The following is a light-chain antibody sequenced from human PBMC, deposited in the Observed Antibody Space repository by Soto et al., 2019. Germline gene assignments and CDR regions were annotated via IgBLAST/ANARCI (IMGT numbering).Light chain of an antibody. Sequence: QSVLTQPPSVSGAPGQRVTISCTGSSSNIGAGYDVHWYQQLPGTAPKLLIYGNSNRPSGVPDRFSGSKSGTSPSLAITGLQAEDEADYYCQSYDSSLSALYVFGTGTKLTVL. CDR2: GNS. J-gene: IGLJ1*01. CDR3: QSYDSSLSALYV. V-gene: IGLV1-40*01. CDR1: SSNIGAGYD.